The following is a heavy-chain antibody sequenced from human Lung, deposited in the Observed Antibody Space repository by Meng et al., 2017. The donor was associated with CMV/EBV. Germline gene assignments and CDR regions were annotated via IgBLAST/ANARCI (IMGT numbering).Heavy chain of an antibody. CDR2: IKHDGNQA. J-gene: IGHJ3*01. CDR1: GFTFSDHW. CDR3: ARILGCESTRCYEGAFDL. Sequence: GESLKISCEDSGFTFSDHWMGWVRQAPGKGLEWVANIKHDGNQAYYVDSLEGRFTISRDNARRALYLHLNSLRVEDTAVYYCARILGCESTRCYEGAFDLWGQGTMVTVSS. V-gene: IGHV3-7*01. D-gene: IGHD2-2*01.